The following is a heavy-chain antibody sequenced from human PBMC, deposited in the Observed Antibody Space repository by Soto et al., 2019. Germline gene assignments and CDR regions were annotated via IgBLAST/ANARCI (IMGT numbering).Heavy chain of an antibody. J-gene: IGHJ4*02. CDR1: RFTCSDHY. D-gene: IGHD2-15*01. CDR3: TRVRLGAPTRYFDY. CDR2: IKKQANSYTA. V-gene: IGHV3-72*01. Sequence: PGLCQRLSYAASRFTCSDHYMNPVRHAPWKGLEWVGRIKKQANSYTAQHAASVRGRFTISRDDSKTSLFLHMNSLTNDDTDVYYCTRVRLGAPTRYFDYWGAGALVTVSS.